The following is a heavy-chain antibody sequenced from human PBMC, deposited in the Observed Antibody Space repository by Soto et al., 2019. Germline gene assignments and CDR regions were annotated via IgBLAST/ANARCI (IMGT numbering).Heavy chain of an antibody. CDR1: GFTFSNHG. V-gene: IGHV3-23*01. D-gene: IGHD3-10*01. J-gene: IGHJ4*02. CDR3: TKGGLSTYGL. CDR2: IIGGGGST. Sequence: LRLSCAASGFTFSNHGMSWVRQAPGKGLEWVSGIIGGGGSTYYADFVKGRFTISRDDSKNTLFLQMTSLRAEDTAVYYCTKGGLSTYGLWGQGTLVTVSS.